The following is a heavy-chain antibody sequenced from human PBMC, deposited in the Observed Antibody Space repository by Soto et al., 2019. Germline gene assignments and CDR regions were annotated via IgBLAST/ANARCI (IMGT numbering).Heavy chain of an antibody. Sequence: EVQVVESGGDLVQPGGSLRLSCAASRFSFSNYWMHWVRQAPGKGLVWVSRVNNDGRDTIYADSVMGRFTVSRDNAKNTLFLQMNSLRIDDTAMYYCARGSIDHAFDIWGQGTMVTVSS. CDR3: ARGSIDHAFDI. CDR2: VNNDGRDT. D-gene: IGHD3-9*01. V-gene: IGHV3-74*01. J-gene: IGHJ3*02. CDR1: RFSFSNYW.